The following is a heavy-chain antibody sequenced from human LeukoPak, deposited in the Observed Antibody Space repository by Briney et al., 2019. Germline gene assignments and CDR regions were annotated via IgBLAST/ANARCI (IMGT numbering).Heavy chain of an antibody. Sequence: GGSLRLSCAASGVIFSRYLMHWVRQAPGKRLVWVARIDSDGSGTSYADSVKGRFTISRDNAKNTLYLQMNSLRAEDTAVYYCARDPGAYCGGDCYAFDYWGQGTLVTVSS. CDR2: IDSDGSGT. D-gene: IGHD2-21*02. CDR1: GVIFSRYL. CDR3: ARDPGAYCGGDCYAFDY. V-gene: IGHV3-74*01. J-gene: IGHJ4*02.